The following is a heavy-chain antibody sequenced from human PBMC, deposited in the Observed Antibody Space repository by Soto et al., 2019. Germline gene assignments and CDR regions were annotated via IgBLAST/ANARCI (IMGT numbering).Heavy chain of an antibody. D-gene: IGHD3-10*01. CDR2: IYWGSNKI. CDR3: VKDVSPGGAEV. Sequence: EVQLVESGGGLVQPGRSLRLSCVASGFTSHDYAMHWVRQTPGKGLEWVSGIYWGSNKIDYADSVKGRFTISRDNAKNSLFLQMNSLSADEPALYYCVKDVSPGGAEVLGPGTTVTVSS. CDR1: GFTSHDYA. J-gene: IGHJ6*02. V-gene: IGHV3-9*02.